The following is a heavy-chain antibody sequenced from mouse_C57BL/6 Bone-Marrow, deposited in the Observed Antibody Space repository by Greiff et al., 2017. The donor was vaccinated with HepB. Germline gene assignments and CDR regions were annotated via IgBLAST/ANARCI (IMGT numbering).Heavy chain of an antibody. CDR2: ISYSGST. CDR1: GYSITSGYD. J-gene: IGHJ3*01. D-gene: IGHD1-1*01. CDR3: ARSTVGGFAY. Sequence: VQLKESGPGMVKPSQSLSLTCTVSGYSITSGYDWHWIRHFPGNKLEWMGYISYSGSTNYNPSLKSRITITHDTSKNHFFLKLNAVTTEDTATYYCARSTVGGFAYWGQGTLVTVSA. V-gene: IGHV3-1*01.